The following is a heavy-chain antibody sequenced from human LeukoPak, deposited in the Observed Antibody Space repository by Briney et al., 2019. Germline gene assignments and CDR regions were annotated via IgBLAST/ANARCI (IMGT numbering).Heavy chain of an antibody. CDR2: IYYSGNT. CDR1: GVSISSSNSY. CDR3: ARQTGSGLFILP. D-gene: IGHD3/OR15-3a*01. V-gene: IGHV4-39*01. Sequence: SETLSLTCTVSGVSISSSNSYWGRIRQPPGKGLEWIGSIYYSGNTYYNASLKSQVSISIDTSKNQFSLKLTSVTAADTAVYYCARQTGSGLFILPGGQGTLVTVSS. J-gene: IGHJ4*02.